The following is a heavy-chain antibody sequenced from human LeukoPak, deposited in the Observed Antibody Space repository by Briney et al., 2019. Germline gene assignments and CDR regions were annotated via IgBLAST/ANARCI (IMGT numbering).Heavy chain of an antibody. CDR2: TYYRSKWYN. V-gene: IGHV6-1*01. D-gene: IGHD6-19*01. CDR3: ARDTAKDQQWLYYMDV. J-gene: IGHJ6*03. CDR1: GDSVSSNSAA. Sequence: SQTLSLTCAISGDSVSSNSAAWNWIRQSPSRGLEWLGRTYYRSKWYNDYAVSVKSRITINPDTSKNQFSLQLNSVTPEDTAVYYCARDTAKDQQWLYYMDVWGKGTTVTVSS.